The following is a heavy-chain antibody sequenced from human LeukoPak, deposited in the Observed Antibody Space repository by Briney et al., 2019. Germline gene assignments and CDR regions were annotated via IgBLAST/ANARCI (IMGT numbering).Heavy chain of an antibody. Sequence: SETLSLTCTVFGGSINGYYWSWIRQPPGKGLEWIGYVYYSGSTNYNPSLKSRVTISVDTSKNQFSLKVSSVTAADTAVYYCARWAPNDAFDIWGQGTMVTVSS. CDR3: ARWAPNDAFDI. D-gene: IGHD1-26*01. CDR2: VYYSGST. J-gene: IGHJ3*02. CDR1: GGSINGYY. V-gene: IGHV4-59*01.